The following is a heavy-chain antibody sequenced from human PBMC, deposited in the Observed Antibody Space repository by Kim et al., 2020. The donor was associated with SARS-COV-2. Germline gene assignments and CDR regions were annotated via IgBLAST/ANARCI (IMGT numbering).Heavy chain of an antibody. Sequence: SETLSLTCTVSGGSISSYYWSWIRQPAGKGLEWIGRIYTSGSTNYNPSLKSRVTMSVDTSKNQFSLKLSSVTAADTAVYYCARDVGFLEWNNRGFDYWGQGTLVTVSS. J-gene: IGHJ4*02. CDR1: GGSISSYY. CDR3: ARDVGFLEWNNRGFDY. D-gene: IGHD3-3*01. CDR2: IYTSGST. V-gene: IGHV4-4*07.